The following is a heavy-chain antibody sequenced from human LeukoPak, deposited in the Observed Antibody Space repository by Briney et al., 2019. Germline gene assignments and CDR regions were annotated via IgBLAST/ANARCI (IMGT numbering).Heavy chain of an antibody. J-gene: IGHJ4*02. V-gene: IGHV4-31*03. Sequence: PSETLSLTCTVSGGSISSGGYYWSWIRQHPGKGLEWIGYIYYSGSTYYNPSLKSRVTISVDTSKNQFSLKLSSVTAADTAVYYCARSPPYSSCWYMEYFDYWGQGTLVTVFS. CDR2: IYYSGST. D-gene: IGHD6-19*01. CDR1: GGSISSGGYY. CDR3: ARSPPYSSCWYMEYFDY.